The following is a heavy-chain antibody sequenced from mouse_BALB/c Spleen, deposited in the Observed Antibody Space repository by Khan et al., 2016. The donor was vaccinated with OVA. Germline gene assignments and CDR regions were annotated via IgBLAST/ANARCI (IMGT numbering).Heavy chain of an antibody. J-gene: IGHJ2*01. CDR3: ARTARLTY. CDR1: GYSITSGYG. V-gene: IGHV3-2*02. D-gene: IGHD1-2*01. CDR2: RSYSGST. Sequence: EVQLQESGPGLVKPSQSLSLTCTVTGYSITSGYGWNGSRQFPGNKLGWRGYRSYSGSTNYNPSLKRRITITRDTSKNKLFLQLNCVTTEDTATYYCARTARLTYWGQGTTLTVSS.